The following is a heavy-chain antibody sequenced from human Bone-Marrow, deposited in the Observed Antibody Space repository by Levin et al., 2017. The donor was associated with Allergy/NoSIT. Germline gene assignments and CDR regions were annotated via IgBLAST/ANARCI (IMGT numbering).Heavy chain of an antibody. J-gene: IGHJ4*02. CDR2: INGDGSDT. V-gene: IGHV3-74*01. D-gene: IGHD3-10*01. CDR1: GFTFTDW. Sequence: PGGSLRLSCAASGFTFTDWMHWVRQRPGKGLVWVSYINGDGSDTRYADSVKGRFTVSRDNAKNTVYLQMVSLRADDTAVYYCVRDYFGTNYWGQGTLVTVSS. CDR3: VRDYFGTNY.